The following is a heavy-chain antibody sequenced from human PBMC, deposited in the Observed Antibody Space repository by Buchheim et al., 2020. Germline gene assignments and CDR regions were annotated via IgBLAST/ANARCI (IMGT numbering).Heavy chain of an antibody. CDR2: INPSGGRT. J-gene: IGHJ4*02. CDR1: GYILTTYY. CDR3: ARKDGTGNALDY. D-gene: IGHD3-10*01. Sequence: QVQLVQSGAEVKKPGASVKVSCKASGYILTTYYMHWVRQAPGQGLEWMGRINPSGGRTTYAQNFQGRVTMTRDTSTSTVYMELSSLKSDDTAVYYCARKDGTGNALDYWGQGSL. V-gene: IGHV1-46*01.